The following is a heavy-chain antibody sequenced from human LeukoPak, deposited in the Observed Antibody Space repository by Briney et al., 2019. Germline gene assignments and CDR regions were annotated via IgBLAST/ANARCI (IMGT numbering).Heavy chain of an antibody. V-gene: IGHV4-39*07. Sequence: SETLSLTCTVSGGSITRSSYHWGWIRQPPGKGLEWIGSIYYSGTTYYNPSLKSRVTILVDTSKNQFSLRLSSVTAADTAVYYCATSGTTGYYYYMDVWGKGTTVTVSS. J-gene: IGHJ6*03. CDR1: GGSITRSSYH. CDR3: ATSGTTGYYYYMDV. CDR2: IYYSGTT. D-gene: IGHD1-1*01.